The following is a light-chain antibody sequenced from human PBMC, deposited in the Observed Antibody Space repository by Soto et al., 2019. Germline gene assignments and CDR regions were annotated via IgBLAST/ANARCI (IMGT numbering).Light chain of an antibody. V-gene: IGKV1-9*01. J-gene: IGKJ3*01. CDR1: QGISSY. CDR2: AAS. Sequence: DIPLTQSPSFLSASVGDRVTITCRASQGISSYLAWYQQKPGKAPKLLIYAASTLQSGVPSRFSGSGSGTEFTLTISSLQPEDFAIYYCQQLNSYPLTFGPGTKVDIK. CDR3: QQLNSYPLT.